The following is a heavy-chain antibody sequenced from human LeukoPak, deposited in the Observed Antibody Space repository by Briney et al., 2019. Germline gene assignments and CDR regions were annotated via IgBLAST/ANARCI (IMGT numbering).Heavy chain of an antibody. CDR2: IRSSSET. Sequence: QPGRSLRLSCAASGFIFSQYSMNWVRQAPGKGLEWVSHIRSSSETFYADSVKGRFTISRDNARNSLYLQMNNLRGEDTAIYYCARDAGNSGYGCDLWGQGTLVTVSS. CDR3: ARDAGNSGYGCDL. D-gene: IGHD5-12*01. V-gene: IGHV3-48*01. CDR1: GFIFSQYS. J-gene: IGHJ5*02.